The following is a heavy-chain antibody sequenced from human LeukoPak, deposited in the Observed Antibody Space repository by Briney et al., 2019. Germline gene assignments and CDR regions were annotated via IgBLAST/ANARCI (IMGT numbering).Heavy chain of an antibody. CDR3: ATTVTQSLYYYYGMDV. CDR1: GYTFTGYY. J-gene: IGHJ6*02. V-gene: IGHV1-2*02. CDR2: INPNNGGT. D-gene: IGHD4-17*01. Sequence: ASVKVSCKASGYTFTGYYMHWVRQAPGQGLEWMGWINPNNGGTKYAHKFQGGVTMTRDTSISTAYMELSRLRSDDTAVYYCATTVTQSLYYYYGMDVWGQGTTVTVSS.